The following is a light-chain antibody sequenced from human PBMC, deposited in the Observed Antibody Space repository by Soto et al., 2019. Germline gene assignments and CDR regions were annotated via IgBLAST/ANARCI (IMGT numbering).Light chain of an antibody. CDR2: EVS. CDR1: SSDVGGYNF. CDR3: GSYTDTNTLDV. J-gene: IGLJ1*01. Sequence: QSALTQPASVSGSPGQSITISCTGTSSDVGGYNFVSWYQHHPGKAPKLMIYEVSNRPLGVSNRFSGSKSGNTASLTISGLQAEDEADYYCGSYTDTNTLDVFGTGTKVTVL. V-gene: IGLV2-14*01.